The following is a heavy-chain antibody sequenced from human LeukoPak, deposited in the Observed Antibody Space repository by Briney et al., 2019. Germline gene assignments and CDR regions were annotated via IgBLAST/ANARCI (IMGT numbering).Heavy chain of an antibody. Sequence: PGGSLRLSCAASGLTFTSYAMTWVRQAPGKGLEWVSAISGSGTSTYYADSVKGRFSISRDNSKNTLYLQMSSLRAEDTAVYYCTKDKVSRGYFDYWGQGTLVTVSS. J-gene: IGHJ4*02. D-gene: IGHD1-26*01. CDR1: GLTFTSYA. V-gene: IGHV3-23*01. CDR3: TKDKVSRGYFDY. CDR2: ISGSGTST.